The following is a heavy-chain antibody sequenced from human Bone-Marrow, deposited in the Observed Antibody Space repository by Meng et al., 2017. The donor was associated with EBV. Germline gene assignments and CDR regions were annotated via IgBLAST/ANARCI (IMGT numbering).Heavy chain of an antibody. D-gene: IGHD6-19*01. CDR3: ARDGIAVPGGSNWFDP. V-gene: IGHV1-69*06. CDR2: FLPILGAA. Sequence: VASGSEVKKPGSAAKVSCKASGDIFTNLAFTWVRQVPGKGLEWMGGFLPILGAANYAQKFQGRLTITADKSTTTAFMELRSLRVDDTAVYFCARDGIAVPGGSNWFDPWGQGTLVTVSS. CDR1: GDIFTNLA. J-gene: IGHJ5*02.